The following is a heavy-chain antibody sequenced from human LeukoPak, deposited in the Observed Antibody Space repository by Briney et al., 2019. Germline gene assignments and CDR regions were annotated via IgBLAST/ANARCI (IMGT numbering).Heavy chain of an antibody. CDR2: ISSSGTRI. CDR1: GFTFSSYW. J-gene: IGHJ5*02. CDR3: ARVGYYDILTGYANKWFDP. Sequence: GGSLRLSCAASGFTFSSYWMSWVRQAPGKGLEWVSYISSSGTRIYYADSVKGRFTISRDNAKNSLYLQMNSLRAEDTAVYYCARVGYYDILTGYANKWFDPWGQGTLVTVSS. D-gene: IGHD3-9*01. V-gene: IGHV3-48*04.